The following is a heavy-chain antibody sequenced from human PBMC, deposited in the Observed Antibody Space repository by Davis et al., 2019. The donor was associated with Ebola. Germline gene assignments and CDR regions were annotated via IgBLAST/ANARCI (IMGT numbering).Heavy chain of an antibody. CDR2: INPNSGGT. CDR3: ARGGGSSKRTMGY. V-gene: IGHV1-2*04. CDR1: GYTFTGYY. D-gene: IGHD1-26*01. Sequence: AASVKVSCKASGYTFTGYYMHWVRQAPGQGLEWMGWINPNSGGTNYAQKFQGWVTMTRDTSISTAYMELSRLRSDDRAVYYWARGGGSSKRTMGYWGQGTLVTVSS. J-gene: IGHJ4*02.